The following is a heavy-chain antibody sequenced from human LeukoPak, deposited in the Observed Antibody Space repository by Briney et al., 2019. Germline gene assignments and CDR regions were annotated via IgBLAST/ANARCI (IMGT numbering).Heavy chain of an antibody. CDR1: GFTFSSYA. J-gene: IGHJ6*03. CDR2: ISGSGGST. Sequence: GGSLRLSCAASGFTFSSYAMSWVRQAPGKGLEWVSAISGSGGSTYYADSVKGRFTISRDNSKNTLYLQMNSLRAEDTAVYYCAKGNDFWSGYHYYYYMDVWGKGTTATVSS. V-gene: IGHV3-23*01. CDR3: AKGNDFWSGYHYYYYMDV. D-gene: IGHD3-3*01.